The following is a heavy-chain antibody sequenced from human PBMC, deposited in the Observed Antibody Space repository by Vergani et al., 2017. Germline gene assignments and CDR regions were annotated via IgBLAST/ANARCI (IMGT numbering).Heavy chain of an antibody. CDR2: ISGIGGNT. CDR1: GFTFSSYA. V-gene: IGHV3-23*01. J-gene: IGHJ6*02. D-gene: IGHD2-21*01. CDR3: AKARDPNCKGGNCYSYYYGLDL. Sequence: EVQLLESGGNLIQPGGSLRLSCGASGFTFSSYAMTWVRLAPGQGLQWVAGISGIGGNTFYTDSVKGWFTISRDNSKDTLYLQMNSLRVEDTAIYYCAKARDPNCKGGNCYSYYYGLDLWGQGTMVTVSS.